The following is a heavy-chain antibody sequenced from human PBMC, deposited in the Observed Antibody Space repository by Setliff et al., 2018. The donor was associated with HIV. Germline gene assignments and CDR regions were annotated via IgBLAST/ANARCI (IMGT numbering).Heavy chain of an antibody. D-gene: IGHD3-22*01. J-gene: IGHJ4*02. Sequence: SETLSLTCTVSGGSMTSSNYYWGWIRQSPGRGLEWIGSISSSGSTTYNPSLRSRVTVSAATHKNQCSLKLTSVTAADTSVYFCARDPNYLDTSGHYSWFYFDYWGQGTLVTVSS. V-gene: IGHV4-39*07. CDR2: ISSSGST. CDR1: GGSMTSSNYY. CDR3: ARDPNYLDTSGHYSWFYFDY.